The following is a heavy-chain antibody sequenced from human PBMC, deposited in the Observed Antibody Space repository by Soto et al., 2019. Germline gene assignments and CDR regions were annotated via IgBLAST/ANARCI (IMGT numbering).Heavy chain of an antibody. J-gene: IGHJ5*02. D-gene: IGHD1-26*01. CDR1: GGSINSDDSF. CDR3: ARQLPVGATSWFDP. V-gene: IGHV4-39*01. CDR2: LYYGGST. Sequence: PSETLSLTCSVSGGSINSDDSFWGWVRQSPGKGLEWIGSLYYGGSTFYNPSLKSRVTISLDTSKNQFFLRLTSVTAADTAIYYCARQLPVGATSWFDPWGQGTLVTVSS.